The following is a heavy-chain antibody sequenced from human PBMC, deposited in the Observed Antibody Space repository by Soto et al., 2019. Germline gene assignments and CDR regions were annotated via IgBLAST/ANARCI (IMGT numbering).Heavy chain of an antibody. Sequence: SETLSLTCTVSGGSVSSGSYYWSWIRQPPGKGLEWIGYIYYSGSTNYNPSLKSRVTISVDTSKNQFSLKLNSVTSADTAVYYCARDNVPPYYDSSDYYYMMDYWGQGTLVTVSS. CDR1: GGSVSSGSYY. CDR2: IYYSGST. CDR3: ARDNVPPYYDSSDYYYMMDY. V-gene: IGHV4-61*01. J-gene: IGHJ4*02. D-gene: IGHD3-22*01.